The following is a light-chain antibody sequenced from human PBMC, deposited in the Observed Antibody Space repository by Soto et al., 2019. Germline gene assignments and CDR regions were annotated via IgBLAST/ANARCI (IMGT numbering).Light chain of an antibody. CDR1: SXDVGGYDY. CDR2: DVT. V-gene: IGLV2-11*01. Sequence: LTQPPSVSGSPGQSGTISCTGTSXDVGGYDYVSWYQQHPGKAPKLLIYDVTKRPSGVPDRFSGSKSGNTASLTISGLQAEDEADFFCCSYGGSFPYVFGTGTKVTVL. CDR3: CSYGGSFPYV. J-gene: IGLJ1*01.